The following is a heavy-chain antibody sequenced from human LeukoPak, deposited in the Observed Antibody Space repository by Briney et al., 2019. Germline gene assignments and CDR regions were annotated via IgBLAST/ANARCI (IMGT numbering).Heavy chain of an antibody. CDR3: ARDQYFDFWSSTATPYYFDY. J-gene: IGHJ4*02. V-gene: IGHV4-4*07. CDR2: IYTSGAT. Sequence: TSETLSLTCTVTSGSISGHYWSWIRQPAGKEMQWIGRIYTSGATNYNPSLKSRVTMSIDTSKKEFTLKLTSVTAADTAVYYCARDQYFDFWSSTATPYYFDYWGRGTLVTVSS. CDR1: SGSISGHY. D-gene: IGHD3-3*01.